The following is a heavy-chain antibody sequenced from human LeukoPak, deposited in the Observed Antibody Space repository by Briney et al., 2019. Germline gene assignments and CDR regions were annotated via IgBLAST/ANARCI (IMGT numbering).Heavy chain of an antibody. CDR3: ASDRYGDFEDY. D-gene: IGHD4-17*01. CDR1: GASINTADYY. V-gene: IGHV4-30-4*08. J-gene: IGHJ4*01. Sequence: SQTLSLTCNVSGASINTADYYWTWIRQPPGKGLEWIGYISYSGTPYYNPSLNSRVTISLDTSKNQFSLKLNSVTAADTAMYYCASDRYGDFEDYWGHGTLVTVSS. CDR2: ISYSGTP.